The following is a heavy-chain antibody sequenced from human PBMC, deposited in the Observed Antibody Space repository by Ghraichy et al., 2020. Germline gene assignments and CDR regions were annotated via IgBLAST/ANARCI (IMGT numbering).Heavy chain of an antibody. CDR3: ARATIRNGMDV. D-gene: IGHD5-12*01. CDR1: GGSFRGYS. J-gene: IGHJ6*02. CDR2: MNHSGST. V-gene: IGHV4-34*01. Sequence: SETLSLTCAVYGGSFRGYSWTWIRQPPGKGLECIGEMNHSGSTNYNPSLKSRVTISIDTSKNQFSLKLRSVTAADTAVYYCARATIRNGMDVWSQGTTVTVSS.